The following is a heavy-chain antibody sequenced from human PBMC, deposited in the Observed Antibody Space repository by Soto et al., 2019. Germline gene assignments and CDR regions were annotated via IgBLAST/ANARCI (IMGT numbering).Heavy chain of an antibody. CDR3: ARGMTERSNGSPMDY. CDR1: GGTFSSYA. V-gene: IGHV1-69*13. Sequence: SVKVSCKASGGTFSSYAISWVRQAPGQGLEWMGGIIPIFGTANYAQKFQGRVTITADESTSTAYMELSRLRSEDTAVYYCARGMTERSNGSPMDYWGQGTLVTVSS. CDR2: IIPIFGTA. D-gene: IGHD1-26*01. J-gene: IGHJ4*02.